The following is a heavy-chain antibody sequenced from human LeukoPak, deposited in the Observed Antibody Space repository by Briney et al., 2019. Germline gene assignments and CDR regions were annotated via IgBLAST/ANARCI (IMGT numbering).Heavy chain of an antibody. Sequence: GGSLRLSCAASGFTFSSYEMNWVRQAPGKGLEYVSAISTYGGSTYYANSVKGRFTISRDNSKNTLYLQMNSLRAEDTAVYYCARGGYDILTGYYRPFDYWGQGTLVTVSS. V-gene: IGHV3-64*01. D-gene: IGHD3-9*01. J-gene: IGHJ4*02. CDR1: GFTFSSYE. CDR3: ARGGYDILTGYYRPFDY. CDR2: ISTYGGST.